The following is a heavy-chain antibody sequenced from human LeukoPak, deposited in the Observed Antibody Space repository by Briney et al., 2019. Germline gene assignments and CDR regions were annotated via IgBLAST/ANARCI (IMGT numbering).Heavy chain of an antibody. CDR2: INTNTGNP. Sequence: ASVKVSCKASGYTFTSYAMNWVRQAPGQGLEWMGWINTNTGNPTYAQGFTGRFVFSLDTSVSTAYLQISSLKAEDTAVYYCAKDQSYDFWSGSYYYYGMDVWAKGPRSPSP. CDR3: AKDQSYDFWSGSYYYYGMDV. J-gene: IGHJ6*02. D-gene: IGHD3-3*01. CDR1: GYTFTSYA. V-gene: IGHV7-4-1*02.